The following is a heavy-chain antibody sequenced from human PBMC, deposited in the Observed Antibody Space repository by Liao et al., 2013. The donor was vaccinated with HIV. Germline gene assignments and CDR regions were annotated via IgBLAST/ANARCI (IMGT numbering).Heavy chain of an antibody. CDR1: GESFSGYY. D-gene: IGHD1-14*01. CDR2: IHYSGIT. J-gene: IGHJ5*01. V-gene: IGHV4-34*02. Sequence: QVQLQLWGAGLLQPSETLSLNCAVSGESFSGYYCSWVRQAPGKGLEWIGEIHYSGITNYNPSLKSRVTISQDTSKNQFSLKVTSVTAADAAVYYCASHFSWNQYALNWFESWGHGILVAVS. CDR3: ASHFSWNQYALNWFES.